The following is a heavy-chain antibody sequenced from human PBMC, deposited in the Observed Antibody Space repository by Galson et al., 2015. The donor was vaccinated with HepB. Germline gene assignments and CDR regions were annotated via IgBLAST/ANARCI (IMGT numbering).Heavy chain of an antibody. V-gene: IGHV4-39*01. Sequence: SGALSPPRTVSCGSLRRSSYYLGWVPPPPGKGVEWIGSIYYSGSTYYNPSLKSRVTISVDTSKNQFSLKLSSVTAADTAVYYCAPIPYGDHYWGQGTLVTVSS. D-gene: IGHD4-17*01. CDR3: APIPYGDHY. CDR2: IYYSGST. CDR1: CGSLRRSSYY. J-gene: IGHJ4*02.